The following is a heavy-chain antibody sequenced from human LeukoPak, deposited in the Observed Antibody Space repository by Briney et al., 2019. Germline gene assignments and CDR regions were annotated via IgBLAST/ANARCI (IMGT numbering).Heavy chain of an antibody. CDR2: INHIVST. D-gene: IGHD6-19*01. V-gene: IGHV4-34*01. CDR3: PRGPSRGIEVDPGY. J-gene: IGHJ4*02. CDR1: GGSFSGYY. Sequence: PETLSLTCAVYGGSFSGYYWSWIRQPPGKGLEWIGEINHIVSTNYNPSLTSRVTISVDTSKIQFSRKLSSVTAADTAVYSCPRGPSRGIEVDPGYWGQGTLVTVSS.